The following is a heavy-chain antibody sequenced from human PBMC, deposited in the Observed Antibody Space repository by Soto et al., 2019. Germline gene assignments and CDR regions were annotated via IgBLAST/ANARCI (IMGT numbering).Heavy chain of an antibody. CDR2: IYYSGST. J-gene: IGHJ6*02. D-gene: IGHD3-10*01. Sequence: SITCTVSGDSISSGGYYWCWIRKHPGKGLEWIGYIYYSGSTYYNPSLKSRVTISVDTSKNQFSLKLSSVTAADTAVYYCARERALTRSGSSVFGMDVWGQGTTVTVSS. CDR3: ARERALTRSGSSVFGMDV. V-gene: IGHV4-31*03. CDR1: GDSISSGGYY.